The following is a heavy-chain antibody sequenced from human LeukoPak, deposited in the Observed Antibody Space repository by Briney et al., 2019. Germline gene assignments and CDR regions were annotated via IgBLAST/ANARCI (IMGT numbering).Heavy chain of an antibody. J-gene: IGHJ6*02. CDR2: INPNSGGT. Sequence: ASVKVSCKASGYTFTGYYMHWVRQALGQGLEWMGWINPNSGGTNYAQKFQGRVTMTRDTSISTAYMELSRLRSDDTAVYYCARDRPYIAVAGMTGHYGMDVRGQGTTVTVSS. CDR3: ARDRPYIAVAGMTGHYGMDV. D-gene: IGHD6-19*01. V-gene: IGHV1-2*02. CDR1: GYTFTGYY.